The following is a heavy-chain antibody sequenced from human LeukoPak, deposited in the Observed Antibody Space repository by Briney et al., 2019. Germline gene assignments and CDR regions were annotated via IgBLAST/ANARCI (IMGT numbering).Heavy chain of an antibody. D-gene: IGHD1-7*01. CDR1: GGSISSSNW. J-gene: IGHJ5*02. CDR2: IYHSGST. Sequence: SETLSLTCAVSGGSISSSNWWSWVRQPPGKGLEWIGEIYHSGSTNYNPSLKSRVTISVDKSKNRFSLKLSSVTAADTAVYYCARYNWNYPAWFDPWGQGTLVTVSS. CDR3: ARYNWNYPAWFDP. V-gene: IGHV4-4*02.